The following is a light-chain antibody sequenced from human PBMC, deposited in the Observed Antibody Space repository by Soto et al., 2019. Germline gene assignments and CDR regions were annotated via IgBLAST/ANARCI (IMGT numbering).Light chain of an antibody. Sequence: DIVMTQSPLSLPVTPGEPASISCRSSQSLLHSNGYNYSDWYLQKPGQSPQLLIYLGSNRASGVPDRLSRSGSGTDFTLKISRVEAEDVGVYYCMQALQTPMYTFGQGTKLEIK. CDR3: MQALQTPMYT. V-gene: IGKV2-28*01. CDR1: QSLLHSNGYNY. CDR2: LGS. J-gene: IGKJ2*01.